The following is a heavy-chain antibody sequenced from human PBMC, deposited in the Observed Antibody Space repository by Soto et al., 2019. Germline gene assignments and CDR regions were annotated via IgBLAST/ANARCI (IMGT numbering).Heavy chain of an antibody. J-gene: IGHJ4*02. CDR2: ISAHNGNT. D-gene: IGHD6-6*01. Sequence: QVHLVQSGAEVKKPGASVKVSCKGSGYAFTTYGITWVRLAPGQGLEWMGWISAHNGNTNDAQKLQGRVTVTRDKSTSTAYMELRSLISDDTAVYYCARGRDGDYWGQGALVTVSS. CDR1: GYAFTTYG. V-gene: IGHV1-18*01. CDR3: ARGRDGDY.